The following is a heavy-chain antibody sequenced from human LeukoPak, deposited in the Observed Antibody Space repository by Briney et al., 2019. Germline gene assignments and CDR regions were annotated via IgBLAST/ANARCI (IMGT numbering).Heavy chain of an antibody. J-gene: IGHJ3*02. D-gene: IGHD3-22*01. CDR1: GGSISSSSYY. V-gene: IGHV4-39*01. Sequence: SETLSLTCTVSGGSISSSSYYWGWIRQPPGKGLEWIGSIYYSGSTYYNPSLKSRVTISVDTSKNQFSLKLSSVTAADTAVYYCARVYYYDSSGYYYVGAFDIWGQGTMVTVSS. CDR2: IYYSGST. CDR3: ARVYYYDSSGYYYVGAFDI.